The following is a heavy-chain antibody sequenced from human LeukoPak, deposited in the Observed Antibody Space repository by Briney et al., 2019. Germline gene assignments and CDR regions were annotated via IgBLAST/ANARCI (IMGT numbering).Heavy chain of an antibody. V-gene: IGHV3-30*02. J-gene: IGHJ4*02. D-gene: IGHD5-24*01. CDR1: GFTFSSYG. CDR2: IWYDGSNK. Sequence: PGGSLRLSCAASGFTFSSYGMHWVRQAPGKGLEWVAVIWYDGSNKYYADSVKGRFTISRDNSKNTLYLQMNSLRPEDTAVYYCAKEGWLREYYFDYWGQGTLVTVSS. CDR3: AKEGWLREYYFDY.